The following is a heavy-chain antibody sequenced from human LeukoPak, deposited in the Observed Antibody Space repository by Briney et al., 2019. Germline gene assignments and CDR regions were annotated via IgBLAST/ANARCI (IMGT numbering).Heavy chain of an antibody. Sequence: GGSLRLSCAVSGITFSTYSMSWARQAPGKGLEWVSAISGSGGSTYYADSVKGRFTISRDNSKNTLYLQMNSLRAEDTAVYYCAKGHGDPWGQGTLVTVSS. J-gene: IGHJ5*02. CDR1: GITFSTYS. CDR3: AKGHGDP. V-gene: IGHV3-23*01. CDR2: ISGSGGST.